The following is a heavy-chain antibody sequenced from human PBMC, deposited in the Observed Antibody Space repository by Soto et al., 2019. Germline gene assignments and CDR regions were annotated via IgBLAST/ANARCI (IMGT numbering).Heavy chain of an antibody. CDR3: ESYSSGYYFDY. CDR1: GGSISSGGYY. V-gene: IGHV4-31*03. Sequence: SETLSLTCTVSGGSISSGGYYWSWIRQHPGKGLEWIGYIYYSGSTYYNPSLKSRVTISVDTSKNQFSLKLSSVTAADTAVYYCESYSSGYYFDYWGQGTLVTVSS. CDR2: IYYSGST. J-gene: IGHJ4*02. D-gene: IGHD3-22*01.